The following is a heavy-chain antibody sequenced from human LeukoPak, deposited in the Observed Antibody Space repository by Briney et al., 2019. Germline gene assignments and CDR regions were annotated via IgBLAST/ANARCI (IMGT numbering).Heavy chain of an antibody. CDR3: ARERQQLPGFDY. Sequence: SVNVSCKASGGIFSSYAISWVRQAPGQGLEWMGGIIPIFGTANYAQKFQGRVTITADESTTTAYMELSSLRPEDTAVYYCARERQQLPGFDYWGQGTLVTVSS. D-gene: IGHD6-13*01. CDR2: IIPIFGTA. J-gene: IGHJ4*02. CDR1: GGIFSSYA. V-gene: IGHV1-69*13.